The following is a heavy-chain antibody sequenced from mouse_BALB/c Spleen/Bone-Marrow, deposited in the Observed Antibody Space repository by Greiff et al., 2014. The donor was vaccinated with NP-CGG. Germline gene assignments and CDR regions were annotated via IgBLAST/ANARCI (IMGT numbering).Heavy chain of an antibody. Sequence: EVQRAESGGDLVKPGGSLKLSCAASGFTFSSYGMSWVRQTPDKRLEWVATISSGGSYTYYPDSVKGRFTISRDNAKNTLYLQMSSLKSEDTAMYYCARQYGNLGVMDYWGQGTSVTVSS. D-gene: IGHD2-1*01. V-gene: IGHV5-6*01. CDR3: ARQYGNLGVMDY. J-gene: IGHJ4*01. CDR1: GFTFSSYG. CDR2: ISSGGSYT.